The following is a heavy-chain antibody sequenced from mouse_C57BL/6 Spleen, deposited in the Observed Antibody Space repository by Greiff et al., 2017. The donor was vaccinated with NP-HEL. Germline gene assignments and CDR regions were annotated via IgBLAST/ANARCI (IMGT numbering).Heavy chain of an antibody. CDR3: ARGGADGYYDY. CDR2: IYPGDGDT. Sequence: QVQLQQSGAELVKPGASVKISCKASGYAFSSYWMNWVKQRPGKGLAWIGQIYPGDGDTNYNGKFKGKATLTADKSSSTAYMQLSSLTSEDSAVYFCARGGADGYYDYWGQGTTLTVSS. J-gene: IGHJ2*01. V-gene: IGHV1-80*01. D-gene: IGHD2-3*01. CDR1: GYAFSSYW.